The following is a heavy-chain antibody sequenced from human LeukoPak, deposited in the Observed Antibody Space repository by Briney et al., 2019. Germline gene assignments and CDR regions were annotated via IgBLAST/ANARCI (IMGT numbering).Heavy chain of an antibody. D-gene: IGHD2-15*01. CDR1: GFTFSNYE. CDR2: ISGSDSTI. V-gene: IGHV3-48*03. CDR3: ARGFTSRSGGSLGY. J-gene: IGHJ4*02. Sequence: PGGSLRLSCAASGFTFSNYEMNWVRQAPGKGLEWISYISGSDSTIYYADSVKGRFSISRDNAKNSLYLQMNSLRAEDTAVYYCARGFTSRSGGSLGYWGQGTLVTVSS.